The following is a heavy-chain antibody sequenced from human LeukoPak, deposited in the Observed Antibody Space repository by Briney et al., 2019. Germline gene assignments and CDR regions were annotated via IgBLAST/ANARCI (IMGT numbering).Heavy chain of an antibody. V-gene: IGHV3-23*01. J-gene: IGHJ4*02. D-gene: IGHD1-26*01. CDR3: ARDRGVGSGSYKYYFDY. CDR1: GFTFRSYA. Sequence: GGSLRLSCAASGFTFRSYAMNWVRQAPGKGLEWVSVISGSGTNTYYADSVKGRFTISRDNSKNTLFLQMNSLRAEDTAVYYCARDRGVGSGSYKYYFDYWGQGTLVTVSS. CDR2: ISGSGTNT.